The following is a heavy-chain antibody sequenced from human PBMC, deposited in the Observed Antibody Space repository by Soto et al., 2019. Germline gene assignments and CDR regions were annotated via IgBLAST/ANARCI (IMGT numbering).Heavy chain of an antibody. Sequence: SETLSLTCTVSGGSISSGGYYWSWIRQHPGKGLEWIGYIYYSGSTYYNPSLKSRVTISVDTSKNQFSLKLSSVTAADTAVYYCARGKTIYDSSGLDYWGQGTLVTVSS. CDR1: GGSISSGGYY. D-gene: IGHD3-22*01. V-gene: IGHV4-31*03. CDR2: IYYSGST. CDR3: ARGKTIYDSSGLDY. J-gene: IGHJ4*02.